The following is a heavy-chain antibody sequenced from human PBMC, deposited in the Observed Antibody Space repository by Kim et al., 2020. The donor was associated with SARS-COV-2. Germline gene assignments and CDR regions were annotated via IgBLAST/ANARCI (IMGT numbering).Heavy chain of an antibody. V-gene: IGHV4-39*01. CDR2: IYYSGST. D-gene: IGHD5-12*01. J-gene: IGHJ4*02. CDR3: ARLLYSGHDLWYFDY. Sequence: SETLSLTCTVSGGSISSSSYYWGWIRQPPGKGLEWIGSIYYSGSTYYNPSLKSRVTISVDTSKNQFSLKLSSVTAADTAVYYCARLLYSGHDLWYFDYWGQGTLVTVSS. CDR1: GGSISSSSYY.